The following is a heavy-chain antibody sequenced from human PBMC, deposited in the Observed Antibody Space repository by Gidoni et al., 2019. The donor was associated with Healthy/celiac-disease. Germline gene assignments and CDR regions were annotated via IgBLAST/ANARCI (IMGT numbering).Heavy chain of an antibody. Sequence: QVQLQQWGAGLLKPSETLSLTCAVYGGSFSGYYWSWIRQPPGKGLEWIGEINHSGSTNYNPSLKSRVTISVDTSKNQFSLKLSSVTAADTAVYYCARESSGWYRPIQHWGQGTLVTVSS. CDR2: INHSGST. J-gene: IGHJ1*01. CDR1: GGSFSGYY. D-gene: IGHD6-19*01. CDR3: ARESSGWYRPIQH. V-gene: IGHV4-34*01.